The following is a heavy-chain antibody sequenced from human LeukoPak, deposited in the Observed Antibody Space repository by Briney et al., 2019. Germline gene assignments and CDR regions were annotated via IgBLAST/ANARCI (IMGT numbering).Heavy chain of an antibody. J-gene: IGHJ3*02. CDR1: GFTVSSNY. D-gene: IGHD2-21*01. CDR3: ARGSGGDGWYGDVFDI. Sequence: GGSLRLSCAASGFTVSSNYMSWVRQAPGKGLEWVSVIYSGGSTYYADSVKGRFTISRHNSKNTLYLQMNSLRAEDAAVYYCARGSGGDGWYGDVFDIWGQGTMVTVSS. V-gene: IGHV3-53*04. CDR2: IYSGGST.